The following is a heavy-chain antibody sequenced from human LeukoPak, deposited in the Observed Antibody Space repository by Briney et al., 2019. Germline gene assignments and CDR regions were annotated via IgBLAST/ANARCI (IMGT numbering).Heavy chain of an antibody. CDR2: MNPNSGNT. V-gene: IGHV1-8*01. Sequence: ASVKVSCKASGYTFTSYDINWVRQATGQGVEWMGWMNPNSGNTGYAQKFQGRVTMTRNTSISTAYMELSSLRSEDTAVYYCARGRETSIVVVPAATDYWGQGTLVTVSS. J-gene: IGHJ4*02. CDR1: GYTFTSYD. D-gene: IGHD2-2*01. CDR3: ARGRETSIVVVPAATDY.